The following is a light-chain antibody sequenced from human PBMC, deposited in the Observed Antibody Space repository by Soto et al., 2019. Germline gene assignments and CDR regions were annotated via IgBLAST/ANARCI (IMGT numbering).Light chain of an antibody. Sequence: QSVLTQPASVSGSPGQSITISCTGTSSDVGSYNLVSWYQQHPGKAPKVMIYEATKRPSGVSNRFSGSKSGNTASLTISGLQAEDEADYFCCSYAGSSTYVFGTGTKLTVL. CDR3: CSYAGSSTYV. CDR1: SSDVGSYNL. J-gene: IGLJ1*01. CDR2: EAT. V-gene: IGLV2-23*01.